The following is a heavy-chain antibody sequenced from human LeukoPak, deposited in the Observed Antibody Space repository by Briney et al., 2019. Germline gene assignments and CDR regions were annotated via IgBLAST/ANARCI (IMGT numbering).Heavy chain of an antibody. CDR2: IKQDGSEK. CDR1: GFTFSSYW. J-gene: IGHJ4*02. CDR3: ARSLAAELLWFGESGFDY. D-gene: IGHD3-10*01. Sequence: GGSLRLSCAASGFTFSSYWMSWVRQAPGKGMEWVANIKQDGSEKYYVDSVKGRFTISRDNAKNSLYLQMNSLRAEDTAVYYCARSLAAELLWFGESGFDYWGQGTLVTVSP. V-gene: IGHV3-7*01.